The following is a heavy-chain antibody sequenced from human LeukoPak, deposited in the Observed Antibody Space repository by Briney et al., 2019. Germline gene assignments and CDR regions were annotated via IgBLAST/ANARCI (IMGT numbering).Heavy chain of an antibody. Sequence: GGSLRLSCAASGLTFSSNAMSWVRQAPGKGLEWVSAISGSGSTTSYADSVKGRFAISRDNSKNTLYLQMNSLRAEDTAVYYCAKTYCGSGSYYSGPNDSWGQGTLVTVSS. J-gene: IGHJ4*02. CDR2: ISGSGSTT. V-gene: IGHV3-23*01. D-gene: IGHD3-10*01. CDR3: AKTYCGSGSYYSGPNDS. CDR1: GLTFSSNA.